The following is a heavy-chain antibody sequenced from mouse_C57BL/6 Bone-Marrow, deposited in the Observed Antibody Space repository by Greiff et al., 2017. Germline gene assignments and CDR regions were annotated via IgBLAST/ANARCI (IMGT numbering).Heavy chain of an antibody. V-gene: IGHV1-81*01. CDR1: GYTFTSYG. J-gene: IGHJ3*01. D-gene: IGHD2-1*01. Sequence: VQLQQSGAELARPGASVKLSCKASGYTFTSYGISWVKQRTGQGLEWIGEIYPRSGNTYYNEKFKGKATLTADKSSSTAYMEIRSLTSEDSAVYFCAPIYYGAYWGQGTLVTVSA. CDR3: APIYYGAY. CDR2: IYPRSGNT.